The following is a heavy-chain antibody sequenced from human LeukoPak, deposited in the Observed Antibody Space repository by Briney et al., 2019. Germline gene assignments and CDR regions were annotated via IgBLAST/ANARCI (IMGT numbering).Heavy chain of an antibody. CDR3: ARSYYRCKYYYDSSDYPDFDY. CDR2: ISYDGSNK. V-gene: IGHV3-30-3*01. J-gene: IGHJ4*02. Sequence: GRSLRLSCAASGFTFSSYAMHWVRQAPGKGLEWVAVISYDGSNKYYADSVKGRFTISRDNSKNTLYLQMNSLRAEDTAVYYCARSYYRCKYYYDSSDYPDFDYWGQGTLVTVSS. D-gene: IGHD3-22*01. CDR1: GFTFSSYA.